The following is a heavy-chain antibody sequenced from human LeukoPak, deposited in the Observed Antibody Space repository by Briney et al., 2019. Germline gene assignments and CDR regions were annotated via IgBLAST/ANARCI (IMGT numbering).Heavy chain of an antibody. CDR1: GFTFKNYA. CDR2: IWYDGSNK. D-gene: IGHD6-19*01. CDR3: AREVLAGTVGVLRY. J-gene: IGHJ4*02. Sequence: GSLRLSCAASGFTFKNYAMSWVRQAPGKGLEWVAVIWYDGSNKYYADSVKGRFTISRDNSKNTLYLQMNSLRAEDTAVYYCAREVLAGTVGVLRYWGQGTLVTVSS. V-gene: IGHV3-33*08.